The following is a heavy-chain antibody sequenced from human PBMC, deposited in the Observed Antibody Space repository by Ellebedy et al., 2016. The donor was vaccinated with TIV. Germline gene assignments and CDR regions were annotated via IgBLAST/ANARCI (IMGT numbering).Heavy chain of an antibody. V-gene: IGHV3-53*04. CDR1: GFIVSTNL. CDR2: GGYT. CDR3: AKGSFPFGDKSERIYSFQY. D-gene: IGHD3-10*01. Sequence: PGGSLRLSCTASGFIVSTNLMSWVRQAPGKGLEWVGGYTNYADSVKGRFTISTHNSRNTLYLQMTNLRTEDTAVYYCAKGSFPFGDKSERIYSFQYWGQGTLVTVSS. J-gene: IGHJ4*02.